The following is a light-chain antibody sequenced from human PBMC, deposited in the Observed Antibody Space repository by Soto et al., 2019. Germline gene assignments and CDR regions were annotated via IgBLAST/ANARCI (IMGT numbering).Light chain of an antibody. CDR1: QSVSSSY. CDR2: GAS. CDR3: QQYGSSPGT. V-gene: IGKV3-20*01. Sequence: EIVLTQSPGTLSLSPGERAPLSCRASQSVSSSYLAWYQQKPGQAPRLLIYGASSRATGIPDRFSGSGSGTDFTLTISRLETEDFAVYYCQQYGSSPGTFGQGTKLEIK. J-gene: IGKJ2*01.